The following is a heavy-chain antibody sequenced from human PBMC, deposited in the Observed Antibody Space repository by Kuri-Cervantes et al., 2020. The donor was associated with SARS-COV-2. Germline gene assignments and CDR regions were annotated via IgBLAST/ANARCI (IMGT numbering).Heavy chain of an antibody. CDR1: GYSISSGYY. V-gene: IGHV4-38-2*02. CDR3: ARQGASNWFDP. J-gene: IGHJ5*02. Sequence: ESLKISCTVSGYSISSGYYWGWIRQPPGKGLEWIGSIYHSGSTYYNPSLKSRVTIFVDTSKNQFSLKLSSVTAADTAVYYCARQGASNWFDPWGQGTLVTVSS. CDR2: IYHSGST.